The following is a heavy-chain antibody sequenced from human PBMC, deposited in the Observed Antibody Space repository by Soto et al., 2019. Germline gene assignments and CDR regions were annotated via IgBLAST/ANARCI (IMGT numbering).Heavy chain of an antibody. J-gene: IGHJ4*02. CDR2: ISGSGGST. V-gene: IGHV3-23*01. D-gene: IGHD2-2*01. CDR1: GFTFSSYA. CDR3: EKLVLPAATDWYYFDY. Sequence: EVQLLESGGGLVQPGGSLRLSCAASGFTFSSYAMSWVRQAPGKGLEWVSAISGSGGSTYYADSVKGRFTISRDNSKNTLYLQMNSLRAEDTAVYYCEKLVLPAATDWYYFDYWGQGTLVTVSS.